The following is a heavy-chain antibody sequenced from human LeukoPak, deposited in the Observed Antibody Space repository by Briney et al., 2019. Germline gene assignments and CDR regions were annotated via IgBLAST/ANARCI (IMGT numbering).Heavy chain of an antibody. Sequence: SQTLSLTCAISGDSVSSNSAAWNWIRQSPSRGLEWLGRTYYRSKWYNDYAVSVKSRITINPDTSKNQFSLQLNSVTPEDTAVYYCARDSSLANNYYDSSGYCPARWYYGMDVWGQGTTVTVSS. CDR1: GDSVSSNSAA. J-gene: IGHJ6*02. V-gene: IGHV6-1*01. CDR3: ARDSSLANNYYDSSGYCPARWYYGMDV. D-gene: IGHD3-22*01. CDR2: TYYRSKWYN.